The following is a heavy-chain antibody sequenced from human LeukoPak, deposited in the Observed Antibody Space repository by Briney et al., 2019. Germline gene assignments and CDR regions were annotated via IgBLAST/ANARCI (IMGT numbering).Heavy chain of an antibody. D-gene: IGHD2-2*03. Sequence: PGGSLRLSCAASGFTFSNCAMHWVRQAPGKGLEWVAFIRYDGSNKFYADSVKGRFTISRDNSKNTLYLQMNSLRAEDTAVYYCAKDGRFGYCSSTSCHDAFDIWGQGTMVTVSS. CDR3: AKDGRFGYCSSTSCHDAFDI. J-gene: IGHJ3*02. V-gene: IGHV3-30*02. CDR2: IRYDGSNK. CDR1: GFTFSNCA.